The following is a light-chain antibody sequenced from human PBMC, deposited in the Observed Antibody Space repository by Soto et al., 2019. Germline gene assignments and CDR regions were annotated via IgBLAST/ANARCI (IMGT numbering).Light chain of an antibody. V-gene: IGKV1-5*01. CDR2: AAS. Sequence: DIPMTQSPSTLSASVGDRVTITCRASQSIRTWLAWYQQKPGKAPKVLIYAASTLQSGVPSRFSGSGSGTDFSLTISSLQPDDFATYFCQQYQSYATFGQGTKVEIK. J-gene: IGKJ1*01. CDR3: QQYQSYAT. CDR1: QSIRTW.